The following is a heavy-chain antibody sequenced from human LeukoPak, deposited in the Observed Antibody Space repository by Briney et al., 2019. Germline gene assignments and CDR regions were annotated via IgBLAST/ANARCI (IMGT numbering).Heavy chain of an antibody. CDR2: IWYDGSNK. Sequence: GRSLRLSCAASGFTFSSYGMHWVRRAPGKGLEWVAVIWYDGSNKYYADSVKGRFTISRDNSKNTLYLQMNSLRAEDTAVYYCARAYYEYYFDYWGQGTLVTVSS. V-gene: IGHV3-33*01. CDR3: ARAYYEYYFDY. J-gene: IGHJ4*02. CDR1: GFTFSSYG. D-gene: IGHD3-16*01.